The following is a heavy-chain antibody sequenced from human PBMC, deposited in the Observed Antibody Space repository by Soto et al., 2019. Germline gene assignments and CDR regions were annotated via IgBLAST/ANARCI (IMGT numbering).Heavy chain of an antibody. J-gene: IGHJ6*02. CDR3: AKAYSGWYHYGMDV. D-gene: IGHD6-19*01. CDR1: GFTFDDYA. CDR2: ISWNSGSI. V-gene: IGHV3-9*01. Sequence: GGCLRLSCAASGFTFDDYAMHWVRQAPGKGLEWVSGISWNSGSIGYADSVKGRFTISRDNAKNSLYLQMNSLRAEDTALYYCAKAYSGWYHYGMDVWGQGTTVTVSS.